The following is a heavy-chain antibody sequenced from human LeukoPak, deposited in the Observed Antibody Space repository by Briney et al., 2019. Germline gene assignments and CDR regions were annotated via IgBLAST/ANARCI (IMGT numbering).Heavy chain of an antibody. CDR1: GGSISSSSYY. Sequence: TASETLSLTCTVSGGSISSSSYYWGWIRQPPGKGLEWIGSIYYSGSTYYNPSLKSRVTISVDTSKNQFSLKLSSVTAADTAVYYCARVNDGDRYYYYYYMDVWGKGTTVTVSS. CDR2: IYYSGST. D-gene: IGHD4-17*01. CDR3: ARVNDGDRYYYYYYMDV. V-gene: IGHV4-39*07. J-gene: IGHJ6*03.